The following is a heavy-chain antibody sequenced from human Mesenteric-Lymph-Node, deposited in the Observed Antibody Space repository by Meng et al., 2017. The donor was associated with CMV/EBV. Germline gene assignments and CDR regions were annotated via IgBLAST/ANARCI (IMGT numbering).Heavy chain of an antibody. D-gene: IGHD1-26*01. CDR3: ARDRVGRGAANAYLYGMDV. V-gene: IGHV1-18*01. Sequence: ASVKVSCKASGYTFTSYGISWVRQAPGQGLEWMGWIYAYNGNTNYAQKLQGRVTMTTDTSTNTAYMELGSLRSDDTAAYYCARDRVGRGAANAYLYGMDVWGQGTTVTVSS. CDR2: IYAYNGNT. CDR1: GYTFTSYG. J-gene: IGHJ6*02.